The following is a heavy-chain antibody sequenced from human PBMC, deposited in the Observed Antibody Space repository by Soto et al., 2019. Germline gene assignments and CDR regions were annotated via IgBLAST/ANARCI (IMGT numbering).Heavy chain of an antibody. Sequence: SETLSLTCTVSGGSISSGDYYWSWIRQPPGKGLEWIGYIYYSGSTYYNPSLKSRVTISVDTSKNQFSLKLSSVTAADTAVYYCAREGHYDFWSRFDYWGQGTLVTLSS. CDR2: IYYSGST. J-gene: IGHJ4*02. V-gene: IGHV4-30-4*01. CDR1: GGSISSGDYY. CDR3: AREGHYDFWSRFDY. D-gene: IGHD3-3*01.